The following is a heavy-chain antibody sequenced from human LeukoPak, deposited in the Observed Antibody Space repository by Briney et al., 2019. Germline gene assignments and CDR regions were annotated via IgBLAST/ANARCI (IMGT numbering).Heavy chain of an antibody. D-gene: IGHD2-21*02. CDR3: ASRKKNCGGDCLPFDY. CDR1: GYTFTDYY. J-gene: IGHJ4*02. V-gene: IGHV1-2*02. CDR2: INPNSGGT. Sequence: EASVKVSFKASGYTFTDYYMHWVRQAPGQGLEWMGWINPNSGGTNYAQKFQGRVTMTRDTSISTAYMELSRLRSDDTAVYYCASRKKNCGGDCLPFDYWGQGTLVTVSS.